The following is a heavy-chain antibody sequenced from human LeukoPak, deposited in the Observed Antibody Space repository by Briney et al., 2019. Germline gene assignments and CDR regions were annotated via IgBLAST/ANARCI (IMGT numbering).Heavy chain of an antibody. Sequence: SETLSLTCTVSGGSISSYYWSWIRQPPGKGLEWIGYIYNSGSTNYNPSLKSRVTMSVDTSKRQFSLKLSSVTAADTAVYYCARDRGSSWGPYDYWGQGTLVTVSS. CDR3: ARDRGSSWGPYDY. V-gene: IGHV4-59*12. J-gene: IGHJ4*02. CDR1: GGSISSYY. D-gene: IGHD6-13*01. CDR2: IYNSGST.